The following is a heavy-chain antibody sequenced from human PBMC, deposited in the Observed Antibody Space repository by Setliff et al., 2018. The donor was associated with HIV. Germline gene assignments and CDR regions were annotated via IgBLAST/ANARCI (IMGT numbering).Heavy chain of an antibody. V-gene: IGHV3-48*02. J-gene: IGHJ1*01. CDR2: ISRSGRNK. Sequence: GSLRLSCAASGFTFSSYAMSWVRQTPGKGLEWIPYISRSGRNKYFADSVRGRFIISRDNAKKSVFLDMTSLRDEDTAVYYCATSDGSGFFAYWGQGTLVTVSS. CDR1: GFTFSSYA. CDR3: ATSDGSGFFAY. D-gene: IGHD3-10*01.